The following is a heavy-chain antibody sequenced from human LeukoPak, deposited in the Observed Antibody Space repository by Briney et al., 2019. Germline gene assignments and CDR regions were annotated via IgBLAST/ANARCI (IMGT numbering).Heavy chain of an antibody. CDR3: ATFLGFEEPNDY. D-gene: IGHD3-16*01. V-gene: IGHV1-69*13. CDR1: GGTFGSYA. J-gene: IGHJ4*02. CDR2: IIPIFGTA. Sequence: ASVKVSCKASGGTFGSYAISWVRQAPGQGLEWMGGIIPIFGTANYAQKFQGRVTITADESTSTAYMELSSLRSEDTAVYYCATFLGFEEPNDYWGQGTLVTVSS.